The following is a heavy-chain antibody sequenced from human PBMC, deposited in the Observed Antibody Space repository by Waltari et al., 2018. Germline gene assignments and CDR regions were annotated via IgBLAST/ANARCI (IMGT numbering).Heavy chain of an antibody. CDR3: ARGGSGSHFDY. Sequence: QVQLVQSGAEVKKPGASVKVSCKASGYTFTSYALHLVRQAPGQGLEWMGWINAGNGNTKYSQKFQGRVTITRDTSASTAYMELSSLRSEDTAVYYCARGGSGSHFDYWGQGTLVTVSS. J-gene: IGHJ4*02. D-gene: IGHD1-26*01. CDR2: INAGNGNT. V-gene: IGHV1-3*01. CDR1: GYTFTSYA.